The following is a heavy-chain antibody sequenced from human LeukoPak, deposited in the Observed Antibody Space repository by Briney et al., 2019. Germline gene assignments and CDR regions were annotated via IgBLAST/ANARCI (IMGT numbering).Heavy chain of an antibody. Sequence: GGSLRLSCAASGFTFSSYTMSWVRQAPGQGLEWVSSITSSGGTTYSADSVKGRFTISRDNSKNTLYLQMNSLRAEDTAIYYCANTEWELDYWGQGTLVTVSS. J-gene: IGHJ4*02. CDR1: GFTFSSYT. V-gene: IGHV3-23*01. D-gene: IGHD1-26*01. CDR3: ANTEWELDY. CDR2: ITSSGGTT.